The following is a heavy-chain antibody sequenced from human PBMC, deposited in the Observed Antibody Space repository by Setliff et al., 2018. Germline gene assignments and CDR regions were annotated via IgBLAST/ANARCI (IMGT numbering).Heavy chain of an antibody. Sequence: PSETLSLTCTVPGGSMSSISYYWGWIRQPPGKGLEWIGTIYDSGKTYYNPSLKSRVTISVDTSKNQFSLKLSSVTAADTAVYYCARGRFQYVGDSYYFDFWGQGDLVTVSS. CDR1: GGSMSSISYY. CDR2: IYDSGKT. J-gene: IGHJ4*02. CDR3: ARGRFQYVGDSYYFDF. V-gene: IGHV4-39*01. D-gene: IGHD4-17*01.